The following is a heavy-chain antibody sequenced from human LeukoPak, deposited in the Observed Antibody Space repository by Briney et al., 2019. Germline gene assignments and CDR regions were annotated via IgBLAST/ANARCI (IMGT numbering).Heavy chain of an antibody. D-gene: IGHD2-2*01. V-gene: IGHV3-53*01. J-gene: IGHJ4*02. Sequence: GGSLRLSCAASGFTVSSNYMSWVRQAPGKGLEWVSVIYSGGSTYYADSVKGRFTISRDNSKNTLYLQMNSLRAEDTAVYYCAKRLYCSTTTCYGFDYWGQGTLVTVSS. CDR2: IYSGGST. CDR3: AKRLYCSTTTCYGFDY. CDR1: GFTVSSNY.